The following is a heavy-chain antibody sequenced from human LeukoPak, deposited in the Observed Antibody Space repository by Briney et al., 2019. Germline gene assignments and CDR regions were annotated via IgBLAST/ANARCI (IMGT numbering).Heavy chain of an antibody. CDR2: INPNSGGT. CDR3: ARASRGSAMVENDY. J-gene: IGHJ4*02. V-gene: IGHV1-2*02. D-gene: IGHD5-18*01. Sequence: ASVKVSCKASGYTFTGYYMHWVRQAPGRGLEWMGWINPNSGGTNYAQKFQGRVTMTRDTPISTAYMELSRLRSDDTAVYYCARASRGSAMVENDYWGQGTLVTVSS. CDR1: GYTFTGYY.